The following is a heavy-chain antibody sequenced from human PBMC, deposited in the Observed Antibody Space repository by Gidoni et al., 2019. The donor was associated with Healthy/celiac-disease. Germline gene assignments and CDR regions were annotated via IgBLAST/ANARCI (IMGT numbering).Heavy chain of an antibody. CDR3: ARRRGELELLWFDP. Sequence: EVQLVESGGGLVKPGGSLRLSCAASGFTFSSYRMNWVRQAPGKGLEWVSSISSSSSYIYYADSVKGRFTISRDNAKNSLYLQMNSLRAEDTAVYYCARRRGELELLWFDPWGQGTLVTVSS. D-gene: IGHD1-7*01. V-gene: IGHV3-21*01. J-gene: IGHJ5*02. CDR1: GFTFSSYR. CDR2: ISSSSSYI.